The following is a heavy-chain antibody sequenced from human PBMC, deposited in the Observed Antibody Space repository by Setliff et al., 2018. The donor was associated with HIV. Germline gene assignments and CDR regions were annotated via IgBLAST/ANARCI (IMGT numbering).Heavy chain of an antibody. CDR1: GGSFSGFY. CDR2: INHSGKT. Sequence: SETLSLTCAVCGGSFSGFYWSWIRQAPGKGLEWIGEINHSGKTNYNPSLKSRITLSVDTSENQFALKLASVTAADTAVYYCARGFTIFGVGFSADPTGNWFDPWGQGTLVTVSS. V-gene: IGHV4-34*01. CDR3: ARGFTIFGVGFSADPTGNWFDP. J-gene: IGHJ5*02. D-gene: IGHD3-3*01.